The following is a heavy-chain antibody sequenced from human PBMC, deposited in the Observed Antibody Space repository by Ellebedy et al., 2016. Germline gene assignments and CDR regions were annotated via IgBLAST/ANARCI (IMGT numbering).Heavy chain of an antibody. CDR1: GFTFSSYA. CDR2: IYSGGST. J-gene: IGHJ4*02. V-gene: IGHV3-66*01. Sequence: GGSLRLSCAASGFTFSSYAMSWVRQAPGKGLEWVSVIYSGGSTYYADSVKGRFTISRDNSKNTLYLQMNSLRAEDTAVYYCARGVPYSSSWISWGQGTLVTVSS. D-gene: IGHD6-13*01. CDR3: ARGVPYSSSWIS.